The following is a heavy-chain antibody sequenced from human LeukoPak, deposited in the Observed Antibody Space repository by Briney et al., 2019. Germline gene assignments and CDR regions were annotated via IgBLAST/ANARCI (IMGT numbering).Heavy chain of an antibody. J-gene: IGHJ4*02. CDR2: IYSAGTT. CDR1: GFTVSRNY. Sequence: SGGSLRLSCAASGFTVSRNYYMNWVRQAPGKGLEWVSVIYSAGTTYYADSVKGRFTISRDNSKNTVYLQMNSLGAEDTAVYYCARDHSTTVYYFDYWGQGTLVTVSS. CDR3: ARDHSTTVYYFDY. V-gene: IGHV3-53*01. D-gene: IGHD4-17*01.